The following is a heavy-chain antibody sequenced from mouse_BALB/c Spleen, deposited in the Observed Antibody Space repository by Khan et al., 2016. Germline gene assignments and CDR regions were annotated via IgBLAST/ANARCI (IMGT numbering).Heavy chain of an antibody. CDR2: INTNTGEP. CDR1: GYTFTKNG. Sequence: LVESGPELKKPGETVKISCKASGYTFTKNGMNWVKQAPGKGLKWMGWINTNTGEPTYAEEFKGRFAFSLETSASTAYLQINNLKNEDTATYFCARETRAMDYWGQGTSVTVSS. J-gene: IGHJ4*01. V-gene: IGHV9-3*02. CDR3: ARETRAMDY.